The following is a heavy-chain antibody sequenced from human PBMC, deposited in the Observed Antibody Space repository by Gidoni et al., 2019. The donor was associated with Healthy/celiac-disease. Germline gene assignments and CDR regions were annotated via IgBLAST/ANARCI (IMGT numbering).Heavy chain of an antibody. CDR1: GFTFDDYA. CDR2: ISWNSGSI. Sequence: EVQLVESGGGLVQPGRSLRLSCAASGFTFDDYAMHWVRQAPGKGLEWVSGISWNSGSIGYADSVKGRFTISRDNAKNSLYLQMNSLRAEDTALYYCAKDKHSSSWYQGWFDPWGQGTLVTVSS. J-gene: IGHJ5*02. D-gene: IGHD6-13*01. CDR3: AKDKHSSSWYQGWFDP. V-gene: IGHV3-9*01.